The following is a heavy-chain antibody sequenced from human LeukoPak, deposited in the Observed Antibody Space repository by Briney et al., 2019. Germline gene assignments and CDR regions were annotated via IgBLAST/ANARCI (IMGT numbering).Heavy chain of an antibody. V-gene: IGHV1-69*04. J-gene: IGHJ3*02. CDR2: IIPILGIA. CDR3: ANDYYDSSGYRHVAFDI. Sequence: GASVKVSYKASGGTFSSYAISWVRQAPGQGLEWMGRIIPILGIANYAQKFQGRVTITADKSTSTAYMELSSLRPEDTDVYYCANDYYDSSGYRHVAFDIWGKGKRSTV. CDR1: GGTFSSYA. D-gene: IGHD3-22*01.